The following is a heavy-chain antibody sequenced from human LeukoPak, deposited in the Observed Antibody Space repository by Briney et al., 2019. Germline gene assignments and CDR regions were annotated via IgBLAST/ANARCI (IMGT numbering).Heavy chain of an antibody. CDR1: GASISSYY. Sequence: PSETLSLTWTVSGASISSYYWSWIRQPAGKGLEWIVRIYTSGSTNYNPSLKSRVTISVDTSKNQFSLKLSSVTAADTAVYYCATDRATNWNDVDAFDIWGQGTMVTVSS. CDR3: ATDRATNWNDVDAFDI. CDR2: IYTSGST. D-gene: IGHD1-1*01. V-gene: IGHV4-4*07. J-gene: IGHJ3*02.